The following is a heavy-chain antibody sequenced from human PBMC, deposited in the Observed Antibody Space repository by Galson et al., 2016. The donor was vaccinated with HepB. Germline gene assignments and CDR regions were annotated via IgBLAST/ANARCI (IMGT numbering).Heavy chain of an antibody. CDR2: ISAYNDNT. D-gene: IGHD3-3*01. V-gene: IGHV1-18*01. CDR1: GYTLSSYV. J-gene: IGHJ6*02. CDR3: ARGYNYDFTYYGMDV. Sequence: SVKVSCKASGYTLSSYVITWVRQAPGRGLEWMGRISAYNDNTKYADKLQGRVTMTTDTSTNTAYMELRSLRSDDTAVYFCARGYNYDFTYYGMDVWGQGTTVTVSS.